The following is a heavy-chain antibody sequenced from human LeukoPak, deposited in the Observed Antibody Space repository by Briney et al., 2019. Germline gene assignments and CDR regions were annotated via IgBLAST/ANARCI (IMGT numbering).Heavy chain of an antibody. J-gene: IGHJ6*03. V-gene: IGHV4-34*01. D-gene: IGHD3-10*01. CDR3: ARPYYYGSGSYYYMDV. CDR1: GGSFSGYY. Sequence: PSETLSLTCAVYGGSFSGYYWSWIRQPPGKGLEWIGEINHSGSTNYNPPLKSRVTISVDTSKNQFSLKLSSVTAADTAVYYCARPYYYGSGSYYYMDVWGKGTTVTVSS. CDR2: INHSGST.